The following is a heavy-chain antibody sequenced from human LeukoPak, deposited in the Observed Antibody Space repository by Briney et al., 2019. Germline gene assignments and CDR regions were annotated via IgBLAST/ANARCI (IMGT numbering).Heavy chain of an antibody. V-gene: IGHV4-59*01. CDR1: GGSISSYY. D-gene: IGHD5-24*01. J-gene: IGHJ6*03. CDR2: MYYSGST. Sequence: SETLSLTCTVSGGSISSYYWSWIRQPPGKGLEWIGYMYYSGSTIYSPSLKSRVTISVDTSKSQFSLKLTSVTAADTAVYHCARASSGQRRDGYNYYYYYYMDVWGKGTTVTVSS. CDR3: ARASSGQRRDGYNYYYYYYMDV.